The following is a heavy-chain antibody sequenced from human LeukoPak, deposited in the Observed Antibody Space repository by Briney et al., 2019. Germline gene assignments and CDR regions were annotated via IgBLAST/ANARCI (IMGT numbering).Heavy chain of an antibody. CDR2: INHSGST. D-gene: IGHD3-10*01. Sequence: SETLSLTCAVSGGSLSGYYWTWIRQPPGKGLEWIGEINHSGSTNYNPSLKSRVTISVDTSKNQFSLKLSSVTAADTAAYYCARGGYYGSGNDFRFDPWGQGTLVTVSS. J-gene: IGHJ5*02. CDR1: GGSLSGYY. CDR3: ARGGYYGSGNDFRFDP. V-gene: IGHV4-34*01.